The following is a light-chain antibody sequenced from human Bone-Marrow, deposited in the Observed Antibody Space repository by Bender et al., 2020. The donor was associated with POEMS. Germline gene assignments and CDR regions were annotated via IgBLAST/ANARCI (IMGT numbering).Light chain of an antibody. V-gene: IGLV2-11*01. CDR3: CSYAGGYPYV. CDR1: TSTFGL. Sequence: QSALTQPASVSGSPGQSITISCTGTTSTFGLVSWYQQLPGKAPKLLIRDVSERPSGVPDRFSGSKSGNTASLTISGLQTDDEADYYCCSYAGGYPYVFGTGTTVTVL. J-gene: IGLJ1*01. CDR2: DVS.